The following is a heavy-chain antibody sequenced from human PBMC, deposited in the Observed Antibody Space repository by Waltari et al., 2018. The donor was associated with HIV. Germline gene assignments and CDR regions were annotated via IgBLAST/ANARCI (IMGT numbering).Heavy chain of an antibody. CDR1: GGSFSGSY. Sequence: QVQLRQWGAGLLKPSETLSLTCAVYGGSFSGSYWRWIRQPPGTGLEWIGEIHHSGSTNYNPSLKSRVTISVDTSKNQFSLKLTSVTAADTAVFYCARARLVSRGQYCSTTSCLPHYYYYYGMDVWGQGTTVTVSS. D-gene: IGHD2-2*01. CDR3: ARARLVSRGQYCSTTSCLPHYYYYYGMDV. J-gene: IGHJ6*02. CDR2: IHHSGST. V-gene: IGHV4-34*01.